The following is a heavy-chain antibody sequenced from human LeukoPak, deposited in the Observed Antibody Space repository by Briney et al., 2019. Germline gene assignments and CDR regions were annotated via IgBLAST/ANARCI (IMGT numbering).Heavy chain of an antibody. J-gene: IGHJ4*02. D-gene: IGHD2-15*01. CDR3: ARSLRAYCSGGSCSKFDY. Sequence: GVSLRLSCAASGFTFSDYYMSRIRQAPGKGLEWVSHISSSSSYIYYADSVKGRFAISRDDAKNSLYLQMNSLRAEDTAVYYCARSLRAYCSGGSCSKFDYWGQGTLVTVPS. CDR1: GFTFSDYY. CDR2: ISSSSSYI. V-gene: IGHV3-11*06.